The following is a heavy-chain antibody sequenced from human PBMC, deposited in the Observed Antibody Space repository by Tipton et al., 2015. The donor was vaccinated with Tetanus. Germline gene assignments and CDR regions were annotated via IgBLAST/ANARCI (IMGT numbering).Heavy chain of an antibody. CDR2: ISSSGSTI. V-gene: IGHV3-11*01. J-gene: IGHJ5*02. CDR1: GFTFSDYY. D-gene: IGHD6-19*01. CDR3: ARSSPLYSSGRSDPTTSAESWFDP. Sequence: GSLKLSCAASGFTFSDYYMSWIRQAPGKGLEWVSYISSSGSTIYYADSVKGRFTISRDNAKNSLYLQMNSLRAEDTAVYYCARSSPLYSSGRSDPTTSAESWFDPWGQGTLVTVSS.